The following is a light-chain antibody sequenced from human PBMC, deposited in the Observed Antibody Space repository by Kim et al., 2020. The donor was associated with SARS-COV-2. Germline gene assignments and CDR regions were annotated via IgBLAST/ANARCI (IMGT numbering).Light chain of an antibody. CDR2: GAS. CDR1: QDIAYY. J-gene: IGKJ4*01. V-gene: IGKV1-27*01. Sequence: DLQMTQSPSSLSASVGDRVTLTCRASQDIAYYLAWYQQKPGKVPQLPIYGASTLQSGVPSRFSGSGSGTEFTLTINSLQPEDVATYYCQKYDSAPLPFGGGTKVDIK. CDR3: QKYDSAPLP.